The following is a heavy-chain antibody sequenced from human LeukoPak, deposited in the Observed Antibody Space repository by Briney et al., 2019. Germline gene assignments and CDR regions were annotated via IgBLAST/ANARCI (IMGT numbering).Heavy chain of an antibody. Sequence: GASVKVSCKASGYTFTSYDINWVRQATGQGLEWMGWMDPNSGNTGYAQKFQGRVTITWNTSISTAYMELSSLGSEDTAVYFCARVDYSNDFDIWGQGTMVTVSS. CDR2: MDPNSGNT. CDR1: GYTFTSYD. V-gene: IGHV1-8*03. D-gene: IGHD4-11*01. J-gene: IGHJ3*02. CDR3: ARVDYSNDFDI.